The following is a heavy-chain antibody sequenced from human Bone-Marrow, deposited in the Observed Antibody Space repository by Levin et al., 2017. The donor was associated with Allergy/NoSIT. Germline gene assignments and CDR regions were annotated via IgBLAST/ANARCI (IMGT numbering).Heavy chain of an antibody. CDR3: VKEGAVAGNWFDP. CDR1: GLSISSGSY. Sequence: SETLSLTCTVSGLSISSGSYWGWIRQSPGKGLEYIGNIFHTGSTYYNPSLRSRITISVDTATNQFSLNLRSVTAADSAVYYCVKEGAVAGNWFDPWGRGILVTVSS. J-gene: IGHJ5*02. CDR2: IFHTGST. D-gene: IGHD6-19*01. V-gene: IGHV4-38-2*02.